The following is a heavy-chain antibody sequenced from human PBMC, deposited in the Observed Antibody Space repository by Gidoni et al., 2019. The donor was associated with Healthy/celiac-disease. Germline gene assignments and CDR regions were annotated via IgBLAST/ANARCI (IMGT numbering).Heavy chain of an antibody. Sequence: QLQLQESGPGLVKPSETLSLTCTVPGGSISSSSYYWGWNRQPPGKGLEWIGSIYYSGSTYYNPSLKSRVTISVDTSKNQFSLKLSSVTAADTAVYYCARHRNYYDSSGYRPGDAFDIWGQGTMVTVSS. CDR2: IYYSGST. CDR3: ARHRNYYDSSGYRPGDAFDI. CDR1: GGSISSSSYY. V-gene: IGHV4-39*01. J-gene: IGHJ3*02. D-gene: IGHD3-22*01.